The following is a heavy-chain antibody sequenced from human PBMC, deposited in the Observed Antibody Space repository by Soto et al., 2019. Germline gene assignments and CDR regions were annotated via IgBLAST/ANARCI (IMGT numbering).Heavy chain of an antibody. V-gene: IGHV1-69*13. D-gene: IGHD3-9*01. CDR2: IIPIFGTA. CDR1: GGTFSSYA. J-gene: IGHJ6*02. CDR3: ARDQYDILTGPPGNYYYYGMDV. Sequence: SVKVSCKASGGTFSSYAISWVRQAPGQGLEWMGGIIPIFGTANYAQKFQGRVTITADESTSTAYMELSSLRSEDTAVYYCARDQYDILTGPPGNYYYYGMDVWGQGTTVTVSS.